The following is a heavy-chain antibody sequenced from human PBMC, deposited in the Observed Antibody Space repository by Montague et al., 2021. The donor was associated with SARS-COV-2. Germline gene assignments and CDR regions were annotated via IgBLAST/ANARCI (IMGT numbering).Heavy chain of an antibody. D-gene: IGHD3-10*01. CDR1: GFCFRTYW. J-gene: IGHJ3*01. CDR3: LRENYGAFDA. Sequence: SLRLSCAASGFCFRTYWMAWVRQAPGKGLVWVSSINGGGSGTTYPDSVKGRFAISRDNAKNTLYLQMNSLRVDDTAVYYCLRENYGAFDAWGQGTMVTVSS. V-gene: IGHV3-74*01. CDR2: INGGGSGT.